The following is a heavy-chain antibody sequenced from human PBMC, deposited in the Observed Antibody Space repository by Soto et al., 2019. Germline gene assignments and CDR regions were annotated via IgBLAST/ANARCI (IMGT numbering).Heavy chain of an antibody. CDR2: IYTSGST. V-gene: IGHV4-4*07. J-gene: IGHJ6*02. D-gene: IGHD3-10*01. Sequence: TLSLTCTVSGGSISSYYWSWIRQPAGKGLEWIGCIYTSGSTNYNPSLKSRVTMSVDTSKNQFSLKLSSVTAADTAVYYCARGLMVRGYYYYGMDVWGQGTTVTVSS. CDR3: ARGLMVRGYYYYGMDV. CDR1: GGSISSYY.